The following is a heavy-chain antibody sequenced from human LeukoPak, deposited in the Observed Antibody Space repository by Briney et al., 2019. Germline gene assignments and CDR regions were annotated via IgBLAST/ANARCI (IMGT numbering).Heavy chain of an antibody. J-gene: IGHJ4*02. CDR2: ISAYNGNT. D-gene: IGHD5-12*01. CDR1: GYTFTSYG. V-gene: IGHV1-18*01. CDR3: ARSGATISSDEGTFDY. Sequence: ASVKVSCKAYGYTFTSYGISWVRQAPGQGLEWMGWISAYNGNTNYAQKLQGRVTMTTDTSTSTAYMELRSLRSDDTAVYYCARSGATISSDEGTFDYWGQGTLVTVSS.